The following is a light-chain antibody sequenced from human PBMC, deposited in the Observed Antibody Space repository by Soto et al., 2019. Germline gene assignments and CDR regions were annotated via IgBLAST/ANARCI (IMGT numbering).Light chain of an antibody. Sequence: IVMTQSPATLSVSPGERATLSCRASQSVSSNLAWYQQKPGQAPRLLIYGASTRATGIPARFSGSGSGTDFTLTISSLQSDDVGIYYCQQYNERPPWTFGQGTKVDIK. J-gene: IGKJ1*01. CDR1: QSVSSN. CDR2: GAS. V-gene: IGKV3-15*01. CDR3: QQYNERPPWT.